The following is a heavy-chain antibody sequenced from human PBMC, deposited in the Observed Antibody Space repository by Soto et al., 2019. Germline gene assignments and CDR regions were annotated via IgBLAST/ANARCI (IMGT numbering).Heavy chain of an antibody. V-gene: IGHV1-2*04. J-gene: IGHJ6*02. Sequence: QVQLVQSGAEVKKPGASVKVSYKASGYTFTGYYMHWGRQAPGQGLEWMGWINPNSGGTNYAQKFQGWVTMTRDTSISTAYMELSRVGSDDTAVCYWARGDGAGSYYPGSYGMDVWGQGTTVTVSS. CDR2: INPNSGGT. CDR3: ARGDGAGSYYPGSYGMDV. CDR1: GYTFTGYY. D-gene: IGHD3-10*01.